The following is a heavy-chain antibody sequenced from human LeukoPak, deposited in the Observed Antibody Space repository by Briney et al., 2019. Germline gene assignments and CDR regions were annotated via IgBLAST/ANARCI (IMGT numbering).Heavy chain of an antibody. J-gene: IGHJ4*02. Sequence: SETLSLTCAVYGGSFSGYYWSWIRQPPGKGLEWIGEINHSGSTNYNPSLKSRVTISVDTSKNQFALKLSSVTAADTAVYYCATLIAVAGTFDSWGQGTLVTVSS. CDR2: INHSGST. CDR3: ATLIAVAGTFDS. D-gene: IGHD6-19*01. V-gene: IGHV4-34*01. CDR1: GGSFSGYY.